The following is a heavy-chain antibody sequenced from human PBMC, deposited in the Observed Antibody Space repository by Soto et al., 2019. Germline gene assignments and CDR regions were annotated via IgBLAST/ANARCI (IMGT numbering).Heavy chain of an antibody. CDR1: GGTFSSYT. CDR3: ARASYCSGGSCYQYYYYGMDV. D-gene: IGHD2-15*01. J-gene: IGHJ6*02. V-gene: IGHV1-69*02. Sequence: QVQLVQSGAEVKKPGSSVKVSCKASGGTFSSYTISWVRQAPGQGLEWMGRIIPILGIANYAQKFQGRVTITADKSTSTAYMELSSLRSEDTDVYYCARASYCSGGSCYQYYYYGMDVWGQGTTVTVSS. CDR2: IIPILGIA.